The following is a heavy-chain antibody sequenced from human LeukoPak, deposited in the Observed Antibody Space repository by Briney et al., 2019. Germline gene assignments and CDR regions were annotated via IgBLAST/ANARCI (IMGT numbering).Heavy chain of an antibody. CDR1: GDSIRSDSW. D-gene: IGHD6-13*01. CDR2: RYHDGRR. Sequence: PSETLSLTCAVSGDSIRSDSWWIWVRQAPGKGLEWIGERYHDGRRTYNPSLKSRVSISLDESVNQFSLELTSVTAADTAVYFCAREKGYLMEVDVWGQGTTVTVSS. J-gene: IGHJ6*02. V-gene: IGHV4-4*02. CDR3: AREKGYLMEVDV.